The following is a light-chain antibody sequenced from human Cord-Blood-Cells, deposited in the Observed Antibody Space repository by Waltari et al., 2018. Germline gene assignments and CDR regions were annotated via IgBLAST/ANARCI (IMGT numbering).Light chain of an antibody. CDR3: QQYNNWPLT. J-gene: IGKJ4*01. V-gene: IGKV3-15*01. Sequence: EIVMTQSPATLSVSPGERATLSCRASQSVSSNLAWYQQKPWQAPRFLIYGASTRATGIPARFSGSGSGTEFTLTISSLQSEDFAVYYCQQYNNWPLTFGGGTKVEIK. CDR2: GAS. CDR1: QSVSSN.